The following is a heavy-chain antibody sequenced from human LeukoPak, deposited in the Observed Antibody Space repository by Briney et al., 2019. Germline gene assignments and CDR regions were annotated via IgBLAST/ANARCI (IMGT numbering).Heavy chain of an antibody. V-gene: IGHV3-30*18. CDR2: ISYDGSNK. CDR3: AKGVLPAVHYGMDV. Sequence: GGSLRLSCAASGFTFSSYGMHWVRQAPGKGLEWVAVISYDGSNKYYADSVKGRFIISRDNSKNTVSLQMNSLRGDDTAVYYCAKGVLPAVHYGMDVWGQGTAVTVSS. D-gene: IGHD2-8*02. CDR1: GFTFSSYG. J-gene: IGHJ6*02.